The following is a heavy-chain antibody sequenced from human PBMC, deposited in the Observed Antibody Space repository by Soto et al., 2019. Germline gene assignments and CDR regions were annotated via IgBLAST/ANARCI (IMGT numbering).Heavy chain of an antibody. Sequence: SETLSLTCTVSGGSISTYYWNWIRQPPGKGLEWIGYIYRTGSTHYNPSLNSRVAISLDTSRNKFSLKLNSVTAADTAVYFCARQIGDDPFDIWGQGTMVTVS. J-gene: IGHJ3*02. D-gene: IGHD3-3*01. CDR1: GGSISTYY. V-gene: IGHV4-59*01. CDR2: IYRTGST. CDR3: ARQIGDDPFDI.